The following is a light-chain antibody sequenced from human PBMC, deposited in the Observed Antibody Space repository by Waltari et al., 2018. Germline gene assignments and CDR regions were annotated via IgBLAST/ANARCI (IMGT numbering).Light chain of an antibody. V-gene: IGKV4-1*01. CDR1: SDLCLSTNENY. CDR3: QQYYSTPIT. J-gene: IGKJ5*01. CDR2: WAT. Sequence: SDLCLSTNENYLAGYQQNPAQRPSLLIFWATTRESGVPVRFNGSGSGTDFTLTISSLQAENVAVYYGQQYYSTPITFGQGTRLEI.